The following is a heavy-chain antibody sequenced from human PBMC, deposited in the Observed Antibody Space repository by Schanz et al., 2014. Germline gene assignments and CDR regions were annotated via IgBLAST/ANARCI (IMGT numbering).Heavy chain of an antibody. Sequence: VQLVESGGGVVQPGRSLRLSCAASGFTLSNYAMSWVRQAPGKGLEWVSALSEGGGGTHYADSVRGRFTISSDSSKNTLYLQMSSLRADDTAVYYCAKAADWPVTRFDPWGQGTLVTVSS. CDR2: LSEGGGGT. J-gene: IGHJ5*02. D-gene: IGHD3-9*01. CDR1: GFTLSNYA. CDR3: AKAADWPVTRFDP. V-gene: IGHV3-23*04.